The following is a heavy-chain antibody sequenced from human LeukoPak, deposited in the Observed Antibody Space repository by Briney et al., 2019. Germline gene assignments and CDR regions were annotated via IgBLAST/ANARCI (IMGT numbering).Heavy chain of an antibody. J-gene: IGHJ1*01. CDR1: GFTFSDYG. Sequence: PGGSLRLSCAASGFTFSDYGMHWVRQAPGKGLEWVAVIWYDGSNKYYADSVKGRFTISRDNSKSTLYLQMNSLRAEDTAVYYCAKESGIRSYGAYFPHWGQGTLVTVSS. V-gene: IGHV3-33*03. D-gene: IGHD4-17*01. CDR2: IWYDGSNK. CDR3: AKESGIRSYGAYFPH.